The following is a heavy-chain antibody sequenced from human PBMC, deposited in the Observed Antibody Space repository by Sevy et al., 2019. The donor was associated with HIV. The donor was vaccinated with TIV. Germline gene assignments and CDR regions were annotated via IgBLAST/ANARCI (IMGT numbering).Heavy chain of an antibody. CDR2: SDPQHGET. J-gene: IGHJ5*02. D-gene: IGHD2-15*01. V-gene: IGHV1-24*01. CDR3: AIVGLRYFSGSSVYLRDWFDP. Sequence: ASVKVSCKVSGYTLTKLSIHWVRQAPGKGLEWMGNSDPQHGETIYAQNFQGRVTMTEDTSTDTAFMELSSLTSEDTALYYCAIVGLRYFSGSSVYLRDWFDPWGQGTLVTVSS. CDR1: GYTLTKLS.